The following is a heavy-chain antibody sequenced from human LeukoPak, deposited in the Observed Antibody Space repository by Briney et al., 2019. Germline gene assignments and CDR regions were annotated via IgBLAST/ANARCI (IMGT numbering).Heavy chain of an antibody. Sequence: ASVKVSCKASGYTFTSYDTNWVRQATGQGLEWMGWMNPNSGNTGYAQKFQGRVTMTRNTSISTAYMELSSLRSEDTAVYYCARGSYYYDSSGTDFDYWGQGTLVTVSS. J-gene: IGHJ4*02. CDR2: MNPNSGNT. CDR1: GYTFTSYD. V-gene: IGHV1-8*01. D-gene: IGHD3-22*01. CDR3: ARGSYYYDSSGTDFDY.